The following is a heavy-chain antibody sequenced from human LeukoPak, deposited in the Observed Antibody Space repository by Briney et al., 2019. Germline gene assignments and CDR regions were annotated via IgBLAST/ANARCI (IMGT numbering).Heavy chain of an antibody. Sequence: GGSLRLSCAASGFTFGKYWMLWVRQAPGKGLESVSRINTDGTVTTYADSVKGRFTVSRDNADNTMFLQMNSVRDEDAAVYYCATKQWLAPPPDSWGQGTPVTVSS. V-gene: IGHV3-74*01. CDR1: GFTFGKYW. J-gene: IGHJ4*02. CDR3: ATKQWLAPPPDS. D-gene: IGHD6-19*01. CDR2: INTDGTVT.